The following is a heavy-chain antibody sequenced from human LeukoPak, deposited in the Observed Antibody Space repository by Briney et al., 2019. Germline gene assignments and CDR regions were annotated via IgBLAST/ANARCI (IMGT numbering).Heavy chain of an antibody. D-gene: IGHD6-13*01. Sequence: ASVKVSCKASGYTFTGYYMHWVRQAPGQGLEWMGWINPNSGGTNYAQKFQGRVTMTRDTSISTAYMELSRLRSDDTAVYYCARDLIAATVIDAFDIWGQGTMVTVSS. V-gene: IGHV1-2*02. CDR3: ARDLIAATVIDAFDI. J-gene: IGHJ3*02. CDR1: GYTFTGYY. CDR2: INPNSGGT.